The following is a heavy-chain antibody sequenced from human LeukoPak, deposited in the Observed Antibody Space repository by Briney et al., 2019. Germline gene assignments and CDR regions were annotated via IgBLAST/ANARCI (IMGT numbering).Heavy chain of an antibody. D-gene: IGHD5-18*01. CDR1: GFTFSSYA. Sequence: GGSLRLSCAASGFTFSSYAMHWVRQAPGKGLEWVAVISYGGSNKYYADSVKGRFTISRDNSKNTLYLQMNSLRAEDTAVYYCAKVQPRIQLWFYFDYWGQGTLVTVSS. CDR3: AKVQPRIQLWFYFDY. J-gene: IGHJ4*02. CDR2: ISYGGSNK. V-gene: IGHV3-30*04.